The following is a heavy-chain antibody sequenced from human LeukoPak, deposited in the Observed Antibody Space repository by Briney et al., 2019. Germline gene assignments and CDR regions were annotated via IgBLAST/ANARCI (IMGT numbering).Heavy chain of an antibody. J-gene: IGHJ4*02. CDR1: GFTLSNAW. CDR2: ISGSGGYT. Sequence: GGSLRLSCAASGFTLSNAWMNWVRQAPGKGLEWVSVISGSGGYTHYADSVGGRFTISRDNSKKTLYLQMNSLRAEDTALYYCAKALYSSDWYPFDYWGQGTLVTVSS. V-gene: IGHV3-23*01. D-gene: IGHD6-19*01. CDR3: AKALYSSDWYPFDY.